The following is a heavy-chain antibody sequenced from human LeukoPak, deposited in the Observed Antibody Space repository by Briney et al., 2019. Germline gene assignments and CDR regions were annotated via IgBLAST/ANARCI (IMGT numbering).Heavy chain of an antibody. CDR2: IKQDGSEK. CDR1: GFTFSSYW. CDR3: ARAVYRSGGYYFDY. J-gene: IGHJ4*02. V-gene: IGHV3-7*04. D-gene: IGHD6-19*01. Sequence: GGSLRLSCAASGFTFSSYWVSWVRQAPGKGLEWVANIKQDGSEKYYVDSVKGRFTISRDNAKNSLYLQMNSLRAEDTAVYYCARAVYRSGGYYFDYWGQGILVTVSS.